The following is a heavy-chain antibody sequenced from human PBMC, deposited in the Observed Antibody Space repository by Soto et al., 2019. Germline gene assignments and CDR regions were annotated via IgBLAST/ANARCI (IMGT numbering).Heavy chain of an antibody. J-gene: IGHJ4*02. D-gene: IGHD5-12*01. CDR1: GGTFSSYA. CDR3: ASARLPQHFDY. Sequence: ASVKVSCKXSGGTFSSYAISWVRQAPGQGLEWMGGIIPIFGTANYAQKFQGRVTITTDESTSTAYMELSSLRSEDTAVYYCASARLPQHFDYWGQGTLVTVSS. CDR2: IIPIFGTA. V-gene: IGHV1-69*05.